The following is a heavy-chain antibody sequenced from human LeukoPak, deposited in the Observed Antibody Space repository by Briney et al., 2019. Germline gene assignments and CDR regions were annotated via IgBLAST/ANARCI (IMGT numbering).Heavy chain of an antibody. CDR3: ARAGSPAGPGILEAFDI. CDR2: IYHSGST. Sequence: PSETLSLTCTVSGGSISSGGYYWSWIRQPPGKGLEWIGYIYHSGSTYYNPSLKSRVTISVDRSKNQFSLKLTSETAADTAVYYCARAGSPAGPGILEAFDIWGQGTMVTVSS. CDR1: GGSISSGGYY. J-gene: IGHJ3*02. V-gene: IGHV4-30-2*01.